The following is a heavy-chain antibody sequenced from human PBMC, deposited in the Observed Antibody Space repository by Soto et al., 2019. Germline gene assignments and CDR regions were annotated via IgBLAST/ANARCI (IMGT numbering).Heavy chain of an antibody. CDR2: INYNGIDT. Sequence: EGQLVESGGGLVEPGGSLRLSCAASGFIFSSSDMTWVRQAPGKGLEYVSSINYNGIDTFYAEPAKGRFTISRDNAKNSLSLQMYSLTAEDKAVSFCARTSHSDISGYDYFDYGGQGTLVIVSS. V-gene: IGHV3-21*06. CDR3: ARTSHSDISGYDYFDY. CDR1: GFIFSSSD. J-gene: IGHJ4*02. D-gene: IGHD3-22*01.